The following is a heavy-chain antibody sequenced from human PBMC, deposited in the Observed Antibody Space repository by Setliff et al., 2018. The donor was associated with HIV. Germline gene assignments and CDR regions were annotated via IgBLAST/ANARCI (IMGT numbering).Heavy chain of an antibody. CDR3: ARDSDGSSYYHFAH. V-gene: IGHV4-59*01. J-gene: IGHJ4*02. D-gene: IGHD3-22*01. CDR1: GGSMRNYY. CDR2: ISYNGIT. Sequence: LSLTCSVSGGSMRNYYWSWIRQPPRKGLEWVGYISYNGITTYNPSLKSRVSISVDTSKNQFSLKLKSVTAADTAVYYCARDSDGSSYYHFAHWSQGTLVTVSS.